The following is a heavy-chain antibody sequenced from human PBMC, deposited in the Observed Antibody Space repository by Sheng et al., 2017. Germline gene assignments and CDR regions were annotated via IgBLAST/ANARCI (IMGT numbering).Heavy chain of an antibody. J-gene: IGHJ4*02. CDR3: AKRIAVAGSTFYFDY. Sequence: EVQLLESGGGLVQPGGSLRLSCAASGFTFSSYAMSWVRQAPGKGLEWVSNIGSSGRTYYADSVRGRFTISRDNFKNTLYLQMNSLRAEDTAVYYCAKRIAVAGSTFYFDYWGQGTLVTV. V-gene: IGHV3-23*01. D-gene: IGHD6-19*01. CDR1: GFTFSSYA. CDR2: NIGSSGRT.